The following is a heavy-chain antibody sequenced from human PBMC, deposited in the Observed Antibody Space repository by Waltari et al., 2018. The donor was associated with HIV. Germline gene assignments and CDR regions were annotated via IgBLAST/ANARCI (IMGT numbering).Heavy chain of an antibody. J-gene: IGHJ4*02. V-gene: IGHV3-15*01. CDR2: IKTKTDGGTT. CDR3: TTDFAAYYYGSAN. Sequence: EVQLVESGGGLVKPGGYLRLSCAASGFTLSNAWMCWVRKAPGKGLEVVGRIKTKTDGGTTDYATPVKCRFRISRDDSKNTLYLQMNSLKSEDTAVYYCTTDFAAYYYGSANRGRGPLVAVSS. CDR1: GFTLSNAW. D-gene: IGHD3-10*01.